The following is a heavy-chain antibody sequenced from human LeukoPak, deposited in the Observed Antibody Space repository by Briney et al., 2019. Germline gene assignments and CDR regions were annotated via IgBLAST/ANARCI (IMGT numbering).Heavy chain of an antibody. V-gene: IGHV1-8*01. Sequence: ASVKVSCKASGYTFTSYDINWVRQATGQGLEWMGWMNPNSGNTGYAQKFQGRVTMTRDTSTSTVYMELSSLRSEDTAVYYCASRNKYGYNYFDYWGQGTLVTVSS. D-gene: IGHD5-24*01. J-gene: IGHJ4*02. CDR3: ASRNKYGYNYFDY. CDR1: GYTFTSYD. CDR2: MNPNSGNT.